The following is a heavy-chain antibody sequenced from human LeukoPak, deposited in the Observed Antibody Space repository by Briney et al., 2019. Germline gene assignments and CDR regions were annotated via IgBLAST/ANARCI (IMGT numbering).Heavy chain of an antibody. Sequence: SETLSLTCTVSGGSISSYYWSWIRQPAGKGLEWIGRIYTSGSTNYNPSLKSRVTMSVDTSKNQFSLKLCSVTAADTAVYYCASYGLDYDFWGSGVNWYFDLWGRGTLVTVSS. CDR2: IYTSGST. J-gene: IGHJ2*01. CDR1: GGSISSYY. V-gene: IGHV4-4*07. CDR3: ASYGLDYDFWGSGVNWYFDL. D-gene: IGHD3-3*01.